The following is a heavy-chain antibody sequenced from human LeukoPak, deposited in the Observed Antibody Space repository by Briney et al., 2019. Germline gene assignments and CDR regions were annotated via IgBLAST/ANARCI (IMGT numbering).Heavy chain of an antibody. CDR2: ISSSSSYI. J-gene: IGHJ4*02. V-gene: IGHV3-21*01. CDR1: GFTFSSYS. CDR3: AREDGTGSCSAVAGIGGFDY. Sequence: GGSLRLSCAASGFTFSSYSMNWVRQAPGKGLEWVSSISSSSSYIYYADSVKGRFTISRDNAKNSLYLQMNSLRAEDTAVYYCAREDGTGSCSAVAGIGGFDYWGQGTLVTVSS. D-gene: IGHD6-19*01.